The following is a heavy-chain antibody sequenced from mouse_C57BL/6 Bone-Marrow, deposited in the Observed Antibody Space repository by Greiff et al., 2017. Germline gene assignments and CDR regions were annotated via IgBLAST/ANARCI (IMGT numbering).Heavy chain of an antibody. CDR2: ISDGGSYT. J-gene: IGHJ4*01. V-gene: IGHV5-4*01. Sequence: EVKLVESGGGLVKPGGSLKLSCAASGFTFSSYAMSWVRQTPEKRLEWVATISDGGSYTYYPDNVKGRFTISRDNAKNTRYLQMSHLESEDTAMYYWARDQNAMDYWGQGTSVTVSS. CDR3: ARDQNAMDY. CDR1: GFTFSSYA.